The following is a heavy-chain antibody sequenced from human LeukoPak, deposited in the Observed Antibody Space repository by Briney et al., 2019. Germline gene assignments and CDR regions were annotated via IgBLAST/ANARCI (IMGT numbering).Heavy chain of an antibody. Sequence: PSETLSLTCAVYGGSFSGYYWSWIRQPPGKGLEWIGEINHSGSTNYNPSLKSRVTISVDTSKSQFSLKLSSVTAADTAVYYCARGGAYCGGDCYQNWYFDLWGRGTLVTVSS. J-gene: IGHJ2*01. V-gene: IGHV4-34*01. CDR3: ARGGAYCGGDCYQNWYFDL. CDR1: GGSFSGYY. D-gene: IGHD2-21*02. CDR2: INHSGST.